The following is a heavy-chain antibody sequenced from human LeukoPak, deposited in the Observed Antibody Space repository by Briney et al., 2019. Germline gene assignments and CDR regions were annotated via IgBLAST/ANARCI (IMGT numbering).Heavy chain of an antibody. CDR2: IHYGGNT. CDR1: GVSISSYY. V-gene: IGHV4-59*01. Sequence: SETLSLTCTVSGVSISSYYWSWIRQPPGKGLEWVGYIHYGGNTDYNPSLKSRVTISVDTSKNQFSLKLSSVSAADTAVYYCATSQCGSDCYLAGDYWGQGTLVTVSS. J-gene: IGHJ4*02. D-gene: IGHD2-21*02. CDR3: ATSQCGSDCYLAGDY.